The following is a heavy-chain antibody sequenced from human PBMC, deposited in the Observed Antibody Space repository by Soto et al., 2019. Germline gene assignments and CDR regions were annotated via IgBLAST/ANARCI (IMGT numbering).Heavy chain of an antibody. J-gene: IGHJ5*02. Sequence: GGSLRLSCAASGFTFSSYGMHWVRQAPGKGLEWVAVIWYDGSNKYYADSVKGRFTISRDNSKNTLYLQMNSLRAEDTAVYYCAKDLVNVVVTPGWFDPWGQGTLVTVSS. CDR2: IWYDGSNK. D-gene: IGHD2-21*02. CDR1: GFTFSSYG. CDR3: AKDLVNVVVTPGWFDP. V-gene: IGHV3-30*02.